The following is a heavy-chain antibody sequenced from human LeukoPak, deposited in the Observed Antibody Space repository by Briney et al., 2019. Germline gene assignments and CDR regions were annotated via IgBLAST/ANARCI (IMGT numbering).Heavy chain of an antibody. CDR1: GYTFTGYY. J-gene: IGHJ4*02. Sequence: ASVTVSFTASGYTFTGYYLHWVRQAPGQGPEWMGWIKSNSGDTNYAQKFEGRVTMTRDTSISTAYMELSSLRSDDTAVYYCARGGVGNFDLWGQGTLVTVSA. CDR3: ARGGVGNFDL. CDR2: IKSNSGDT. D-gene: IGHD3-16*01. V-gene: IGHV1-2*02.